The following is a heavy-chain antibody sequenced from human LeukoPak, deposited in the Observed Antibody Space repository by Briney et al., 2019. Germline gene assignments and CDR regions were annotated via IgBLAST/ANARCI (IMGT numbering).Heavy chain of an antibody. J-gene: IGHJ5*02. D-gene: IGHD6-13*01. CDR1: GFTFSDYY. CDR3: ARVAAAAKGLFDP. Sequence: GGSLRLSCAASGFTFSDYYMSWIRQAPGKVLEWVSYISSSGSTIYYADSVKGRFTISRDNAKNSLYLQMNSLRAEDTAVYYCARVAAAAKGLFDPWGQGTLVTVSS. V-gene: IGHV3-11*01. CDR2: ISSSGSTI.